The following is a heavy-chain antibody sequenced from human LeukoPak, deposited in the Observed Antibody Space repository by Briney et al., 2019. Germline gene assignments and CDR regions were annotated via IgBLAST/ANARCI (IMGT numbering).Heavy chain of an antibody. Sequence: PGGSLRLSCAASGFIFSSYGMHWVRQAPGKGLEWVAFIRYDGSKKYYADSVKGRFTISRDNSKNTLYLQMNSLRAEDTAVYYCAKDAPYYGSGSFSIYFDYWGQGTLVTVSS. V-gene: IGHV3-30*02. CDR1: GFIFSSYG. CDR3: AKDAPYYGSGSFSIYFDY. J-gene: IGHJ4*02. D-gene: IGHD3-10*01. CDR2: IRYDGSKK.